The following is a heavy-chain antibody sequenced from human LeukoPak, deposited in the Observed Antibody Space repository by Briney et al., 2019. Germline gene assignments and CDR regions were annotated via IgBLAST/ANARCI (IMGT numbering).Heavy chain of an antibody. CDR2: LSGRGDNT. Sequence: GGSLRLSCAASGFTFSNYAMTWVRQAPGEGLEWVSSLSGRGDNTFYADSVKGRFTISRDNSENTLHLQMNSLRAEDTAVYYCAKAYYYGSGSYYVASDCWGQGTLVTVSS. CDR3: AKAYYYGSGSYYVASDC. V-gene: IGHV3-23*01. J-gene: IGHJ4*02. CDR1: GFTFSNYA. D-gene: IGHD3-10*01.